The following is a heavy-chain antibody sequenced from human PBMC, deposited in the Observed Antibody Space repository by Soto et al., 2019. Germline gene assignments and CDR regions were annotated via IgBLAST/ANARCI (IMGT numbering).Heavy chain of an antibody. J-gene: IGHJ4*01. V-gene: IGHV3-72*01. CDR1: GFTFSGSA. D-gene: IGHD1-26*01. CDR3: SRDIGRSSFDY. Sequence: PGGSLRLSCAASGFTFSGSARHWVRQASGKGLEWVARSRNKALGYTTEYAASVKGRFTISRDDSKNSLYLQMNSLETEDTAVYFCSRDIGRSSFDYWGQGTLVTVSS. CDR2: SRNKALGYTT.